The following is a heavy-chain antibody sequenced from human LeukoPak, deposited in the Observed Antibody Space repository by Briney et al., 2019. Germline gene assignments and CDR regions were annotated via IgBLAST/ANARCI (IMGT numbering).Heavy chain of an antibody. CDR3: TREGVVGS. V-gene: IGHV3-21*01. J-gene: IGHJ5*01. Sequence: KTGGSLRLSCVASGFSFSLYIMNWVRQAPGKGLEWVSTISGDSSGNYIDYADSVKGRFTISRDNAKNSVFLQMNGLRDDDTAVYYCTREGVVGSWGQGTLVSVSS. CDR2: ISGDSSGNYI. CDR1: GFSFSLYI. D-gene: IGHD2-15*01.